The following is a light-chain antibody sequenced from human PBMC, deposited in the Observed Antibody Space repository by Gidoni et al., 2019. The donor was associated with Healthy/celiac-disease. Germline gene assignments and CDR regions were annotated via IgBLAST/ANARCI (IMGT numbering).Light chain of an antibody. CDR2: AAS. Sequence: DIQMTQSPSSLSASVGDRVTITCRASQSISSYLNWYQQKPGKAPKLLIYAASSLQSGVPSRFSGSVSLTEFTLTISSLQPEDFATYYCQQSYSTPRITFGQGTRLEIK. CDR1: QSISSY. CDR3: QQSYSTPRIT. J-gene: IGKJ5*01. V-gene: IGKV1-39*01.